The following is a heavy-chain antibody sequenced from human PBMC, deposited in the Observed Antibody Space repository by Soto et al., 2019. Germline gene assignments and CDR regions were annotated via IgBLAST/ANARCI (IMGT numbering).Heavy chain of an antibody. J-gene: IGHJ4*02. CDR3: TTAGMVAAGKNDY. CDR2: IKSKTDGGTT. V-gene: IGHV3-15*01. CDR1: GFTFSNAW. Sequence: GGSLRLSCAASGFTFSNAWMSWVRQAPGKGLEWVGRIKSKTDGGTTDYAAPVKGRFTISRDDSKNTLYLQMNSLKTEDTAVYYCTTAGMVAAGKNDYWGQGTLVTVSS. D-gene: IGHD6-13*01.